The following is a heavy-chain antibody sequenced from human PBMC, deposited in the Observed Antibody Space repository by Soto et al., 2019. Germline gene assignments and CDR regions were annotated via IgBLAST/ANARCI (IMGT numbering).Heavy chain of an antibody. J-gene: IGHJ4*02. V-gene: IGHV3-21*01. CDR1: GFTFSSYS. CDR3: ARGDTAMVLPYYFDY. CDR2: ISSSSSYI. Sequence: EVQLLESGGGLVKPGGSLRLSCAASGFTFSSYSMNWVRQAPGKGLEWVSSISSSSSYIYYADSVKGRFTISRDNAKNSLYLQMNSLRAEDTAVYYCARGDTAMVLPYYFDYWGQGTLVTVSS. D-gene: IGHD5-18*01.